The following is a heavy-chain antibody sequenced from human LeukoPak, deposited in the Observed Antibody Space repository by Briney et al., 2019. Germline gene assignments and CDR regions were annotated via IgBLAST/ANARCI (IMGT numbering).Heavy chain of an antibody. V-gene: IGHV1-18*01. CDR2: ISAYNGNT. D-gene: IGHD5-12*01. CDR3: ARGLMVATIGRHGWFDP. J-gene: IGHJ5*02. Sequence: GASVKVSCKASGYTFTSYGISWVRQAPGQGLEWMGWISAYNGNTNYAQKLQGRVTMTTDTSTSTAYMELRSLRSDDTAVYYCARGLMVATIGRHGWFDPWGQGTLVTVSS. CDR1: GYTFTSYG.